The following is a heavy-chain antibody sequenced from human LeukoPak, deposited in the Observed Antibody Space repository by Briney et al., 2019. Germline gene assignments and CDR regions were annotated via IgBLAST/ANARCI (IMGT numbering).Heavy chain of an antibody. Sequence: GGSLRLSCAASGFTVSSNYMSWVRQAPGTGLEWVSVIYSGGTTYYADSVKGRFTISRDNSKNTLYLQMNSLRAEDTAVYYCARAGSIYDYVWGSYRPTYFDYWGQGTLVTVSS. J-gene: IGHJ4*02. CDR3: ARAGSIYDYVWGSYRPTYFDY. CDR1: GFTVSSNY. V-gene: IGHV3-53*01. D-gene: IGHD3-16*02. CDR2: IYSGGTT.